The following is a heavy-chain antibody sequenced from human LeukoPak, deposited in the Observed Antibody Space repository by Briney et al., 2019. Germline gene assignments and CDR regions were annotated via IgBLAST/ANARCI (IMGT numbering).Heavy chain of an antibody. Sequence: SETLSLTCAVYGGSFSGYYWSWIRQPPVKELEWIGEINHSGSTNYNPSLKSRVTISVDTSKNQFSLKLSSVTAADTAVYYCAAPAGNYYYNGMDVWGQGTTVTVSS. CDR1: GGSFSGYY. D-gene: IGHD6-13*01. CDR2: INHSGST. V-gene: IGHV4-34*01. CDR3: AAPAGNYYYNGMDV. J-gene: IGHJ6*02.